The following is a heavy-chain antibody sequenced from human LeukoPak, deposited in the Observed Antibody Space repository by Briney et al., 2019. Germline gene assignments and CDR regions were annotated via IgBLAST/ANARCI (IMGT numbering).Heavy chain of an antibody. V-gene: IGHV4-39*01. CDR1: GDSITSSAFY. Sequence: SETLSLTCTVSGDSITSSAFYWGWIRQAPGKGLEWIGNIFHGGNTHYNPSLKSRVSISVDRSKNQVSLNLSSVTAADTALYYXXXXXXXIPFGGVVAIAPFDIWGQGTMVTVSS. CDR3: XXXXXXIPFGGVVAIAPFDI. D-gene: IGHD3-16*02. J-gene: IGHJ3*02. CDR2: IFHGGNT.